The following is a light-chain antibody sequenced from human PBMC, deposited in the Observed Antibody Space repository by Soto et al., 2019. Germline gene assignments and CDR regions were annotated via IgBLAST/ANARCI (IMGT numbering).Light chain of an antibody. CDR3: CSYTSSSTHV. J-gene: IGLJ1*01. V-gene: IGLV2-14*03. CDR1: SSDVGGYNF. Sequence: QSALTRPASVSGSPGQSITISCTGTSSDVGGYNFVSWYQQHPGKVPKLMIFDVNRRPSGGSDRFSGSKSGNTASLTISGLQAEDEGDYYCCSYTSSSTHVFGSGTKLTVL. CDR2: DVN.